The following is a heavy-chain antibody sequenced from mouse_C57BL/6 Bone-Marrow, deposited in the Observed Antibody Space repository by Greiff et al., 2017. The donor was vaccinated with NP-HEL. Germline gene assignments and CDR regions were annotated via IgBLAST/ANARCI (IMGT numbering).Heavy chain of an antibody. CDR2: IWRGGST. Sequence: QVQLQQSGPGLVQPSQSLSITCTVSGFSLTSYGVHWVRQSPGKGLEWLGVIWRGGSTDYNAAFISRLSISKDNSKSQVFFKMNSLQADDTAIYYCAREPLDYYGSSPFDYWGQGTTLTVSS. V-gene: IGHV2-2*01. D-gene: IGHD1-1*01. J-gene: IGHJ2*01. CDR1: GFSLTSYG. CDR3: AREPLDYYGSSPFDY.